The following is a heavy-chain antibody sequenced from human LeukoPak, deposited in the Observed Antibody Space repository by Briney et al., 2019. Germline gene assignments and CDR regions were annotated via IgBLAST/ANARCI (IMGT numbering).Heavy chain of an antibody. D-gene: IGHD1-26*01. CDR1: GFAFSSNG. CDR3: ATSGIWTPEYFQH. CDR2: ISGYNGNT. V-gene: IGHV1-18*01. J-gene: IGHJ1*01. Sequence: GASVKVSCKAFGFAFSSNGFNWVRQAPGQGLEWMGWISGYNGNTDYAQKFQGRVSMTTDTSTSTAYMELGTLRSDDTAVYYCATSGIWTPEYFQHWGQGTLVTVSS.